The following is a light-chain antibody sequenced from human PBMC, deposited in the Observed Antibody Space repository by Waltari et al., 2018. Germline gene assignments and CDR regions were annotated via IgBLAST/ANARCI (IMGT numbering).Light chain of an antibody. CDR1: RSVNSN. J-gene: IGKJ4*01. CDR2: GAS. Sequence: EVVLTQSPDTLSVSPGERATLSCRTSRSVNSNLAWYQHKPGQAPRLLMYGASTRPTGIPARFSGSESGTEFTLTITSLQSEDFAVYDCQQYNNWPLTFGGGTKVEI. CDR3: QQYNNWPLT. V-gene: IGKV3-15*01.